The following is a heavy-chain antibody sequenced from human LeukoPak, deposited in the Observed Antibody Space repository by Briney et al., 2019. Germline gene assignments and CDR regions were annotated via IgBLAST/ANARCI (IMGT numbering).Heavy chain of an antibody. D-gene: IGHD6-19*01. J-gene: IGHJ4*02. CDR1: GGSISSYY. Sequence: SETLSLTCTVSGGSISSYYWSWIRQPPGKGLEWIGYIYYSGSTNYNSSLKSRVTISVDTSKNQFSLKLSSVTAADTAVYYCARDTGYSSGWYYFDYWGQGTLVTVSS. CDR2: IYYSGST. CDR3: ARDTGYSSGWYYFDY. V-gene: IGHV4-59*01.